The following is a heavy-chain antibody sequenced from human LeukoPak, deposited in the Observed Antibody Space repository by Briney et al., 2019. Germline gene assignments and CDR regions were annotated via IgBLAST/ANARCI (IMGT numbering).Heavy chain of an antibody. Sequence: SETLSLTCTVSGGSINSYYWSWIRQPPGKGLEWIGYIYYSGSTNYNPSLKSRVTISVDTSKNQFSLKLSSVTAADTAVYYCARIPATYYYYGMDVWGQGTTVTVSS. J-gene: IGHJ6*02. V-gene: IGHV4-59*12. CDR2: IYYSGST. CDR1: GGSINSYY. CDR3: ARIPATYYYYGMDV. D-gene: IGHD2-2*01.